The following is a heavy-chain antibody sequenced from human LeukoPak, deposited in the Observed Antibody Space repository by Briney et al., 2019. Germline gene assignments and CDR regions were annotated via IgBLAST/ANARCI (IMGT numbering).Heavy chain of an antibody. CDR1: GLSFDNAW. D-gene: IGHD4-23*01. CDR3: TTGPGNSGY. V-gene: IGHV3-15*01. Sequence: GGSLRLSCVVSGLSFDNAWMSWVRQAPGKGLEWVGRIKSKNVGETTEYAAPVQGRFTISRNDSRNTVYLQMSSLKTEDTGVYYCTTGPGNSGYWGQGTLVTVSS. CDR2: IKSKNVGETT. J-gene: IGHJ4*02.